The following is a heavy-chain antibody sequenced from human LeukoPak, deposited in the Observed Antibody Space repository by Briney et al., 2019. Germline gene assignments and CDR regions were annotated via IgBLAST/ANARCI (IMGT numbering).Heavy chain of an antibody. V-gene: IGHV3-33*06. CDR3: AKGPTQVLRFLRDGKTYYMDV. CDR1: GFTFSHYG. Sequence: PGRSLRLSCAASGFTFSHYGMHWVRQAPGRGLECVAVIWYDGKHQYYADSVKGRFNISRDNPKNMLYLQMNSLRVEDTAVYYCAKGPTQVLRFLRDGKTYYMDVWGKGTSVLVSS. J-gene: IGHJ6*03. CDR2: IWYDGKHQ. D-gene: IGHD3-3*01.